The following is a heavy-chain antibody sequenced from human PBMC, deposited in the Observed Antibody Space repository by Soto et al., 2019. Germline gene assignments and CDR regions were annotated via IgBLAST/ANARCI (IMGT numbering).Heavy chain of an antibody. J-gene: IGHJ5*02. CDR3: VRDRYSSSGWFDP. CDR1: GDSVSSYSAA. Sequence: PSETLSLTCAISGDSVSSYSAAWNWIRQSPSGGLEWLGRTYYRSRFFSDYAESVKSRIIINPDTSKNQFSLQLKSVTPKDTAVYYCVRDRYSSSGWFDPWGQGTPVTVS. CDR2: TYYRSRFFS. V-gene: IGHV6-1*01. D-gene: IGHD3-10*01.